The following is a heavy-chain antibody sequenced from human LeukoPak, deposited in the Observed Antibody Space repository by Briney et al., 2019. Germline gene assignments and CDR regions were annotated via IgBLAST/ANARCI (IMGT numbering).Heavy chain of an antibody. CDR3: AREGTSGTHLNWFDP. CDR1: GFSFSSYS. J-gene: IGHJ5*02. Sequence: PGGSLRLSCAASGFSFSSYSMDWVRQAPGKGLEWIGHIYGSGSTNYNPSLKSRVTLSVDTSKNQFSLKLSSVTAADTAVYYCAREGTSGTHLNWFDPWGQGTLVTVSS. CDR2: IYGSGST. V-gene: IGHV4-59*01. D-gene: IGHD1-1*01.